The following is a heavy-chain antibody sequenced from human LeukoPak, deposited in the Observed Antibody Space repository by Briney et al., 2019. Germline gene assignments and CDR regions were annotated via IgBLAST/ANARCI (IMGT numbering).Heavy chain of an antibody. D-gene: IGHD3-9*01. Sequence: SQTLSLTCTVSGGSISSGDYYWSWIRQPPGKGLEWIGYIYYSGSTYYNPSLKSRVTISVDTSKNQFSLKLSSVTAADTAVYYCARANSYYDILTGPDAFDILGQGTMVTVSS. CDR1: GGSISSGDYY. CDR3: ARANSYYDILTGPDAFDI. CDR2: IYYSGST. V-gene: IGHV4-30-4*01. J-gene: IGHJ3*02.